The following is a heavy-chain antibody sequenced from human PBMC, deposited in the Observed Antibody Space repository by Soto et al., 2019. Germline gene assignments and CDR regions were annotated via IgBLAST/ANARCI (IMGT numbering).Heavy chain of an antibody. CDR3: ARGGARADYYDSSGLRVFVP. V-gene: IGHV1-69*06. CDR2: IIPIFGTA. D-gene: IGHD3-22*01. J-gene: IGHJ5*02. CDR1: GGTFSSYA. Sequence: SVKVSCKASGGTFSSYAISWVRQAPGQGLEWMGGIIPIFGTANYAQKFQGRVTITADKSTSTAYMELSSLRSEDTAVYYCARGGARADYYDSSGLRVFVPWGQGTLVTVSS.